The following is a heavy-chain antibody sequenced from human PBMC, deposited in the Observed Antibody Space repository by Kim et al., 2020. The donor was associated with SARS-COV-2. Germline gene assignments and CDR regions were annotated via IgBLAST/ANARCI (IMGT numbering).Heavy chain of an antibody. CDR3: ARGAIAAAGDYFDY. D-gene: IGHD6-13*01. Sequence: ARKFQGRVPSTADKSTSPAYMELSSLRSEDTAVYYCARGAIAAAGDYFDYWGQGTLVTVSS. V-gene: IGHV1-69*04. J-gene: IGHJ4*02.